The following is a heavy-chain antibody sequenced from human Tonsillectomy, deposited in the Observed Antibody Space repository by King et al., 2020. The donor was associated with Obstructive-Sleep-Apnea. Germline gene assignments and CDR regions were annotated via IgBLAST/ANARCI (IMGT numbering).Heavy chain of an antibody. CDR1: GFTFSSYT. CDR2: MSFDGTTK. V-gene: IGHV3-30*04. Sequence: VQLVESGGGVVQPGRSLRLSCAASGFTFSSYTMHWVRQAPGQGLEWVALMSFDGTTKYNADSVKGRFTISRDNSKNTLSLQMNSLTAEDTAVYYCVRVREGRSSDFDYWGQGTLVTVSS. D-gene: IGHD6-6*01. CDR3: VRVREGRSSDFDY. J-gene: IGHJ4*02.